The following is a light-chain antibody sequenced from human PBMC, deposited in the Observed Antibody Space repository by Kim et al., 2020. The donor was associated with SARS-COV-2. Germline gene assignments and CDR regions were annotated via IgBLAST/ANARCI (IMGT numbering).Light chain of an antibody. V-gene: IGLV1-47*01. J-gene: IGLJ1*01. CDR1: RSNIGSNY. Sequence: QRVTLSCSASRSNIGSNYVYWYQQLPGTAPKLLIYRNNQRPSGVPDRFSGSKSGTSASLAISGLRSEDEADYYCAAWDDSLSGSYVFGTGTKVTVL. CDR3: AAWDDSLSGSYV. CDR2: RNN.